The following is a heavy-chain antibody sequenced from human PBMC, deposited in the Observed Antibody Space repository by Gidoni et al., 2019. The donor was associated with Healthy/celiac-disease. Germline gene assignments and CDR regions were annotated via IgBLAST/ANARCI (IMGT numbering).Heavy chain of an antibody. CDR2: IYSGGST. Sequence: EVQLVATGGGLIQPGASLRLPCAASGFTVRSNYMSWVRQAPGKGLEWVSVIYSGGSTYYADSVKGRFTISRDNSKNTLYLQMNSLRAEDTAVYYCATPSDYSYYYYGMDVWGQGTTVTVSS. CDR3: ATPSDYSYYYYGMDV. V-gene: IGHV3-53*02. CDR1: GFTVRSNY. D-gene: IGHD4-4*01. J-gene: IGHJ6*02.